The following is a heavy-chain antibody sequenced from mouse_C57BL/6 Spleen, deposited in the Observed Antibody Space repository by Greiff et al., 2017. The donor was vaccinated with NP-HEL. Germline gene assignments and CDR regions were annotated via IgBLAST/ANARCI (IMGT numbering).Heavy chain of an antibody. V-gene: IGHV5-6*01. CDR2: ISSGGSYT. CDR3: ASLYYYGSSYGYFDY. Sequence: EVKLMESGGDLVKPGGSLKLSCAASGFTFSSYGMSWVRQTPDKRLEWVATISSGGSYTYYPDSVKGRFTISRDNAKNTLYLQMSSLKSEDTAMYYCASLYYYGSSYGYFDYWGQGTTLTVSS. D-gene: IGHD1-1*01. CDR1: GFTFSSYG. J-gene: IGHJ2*01.